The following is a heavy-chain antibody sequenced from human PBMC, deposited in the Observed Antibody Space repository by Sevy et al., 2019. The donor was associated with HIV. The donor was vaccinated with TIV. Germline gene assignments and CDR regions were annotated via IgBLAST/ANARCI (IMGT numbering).Heavy chain of an antibody. J-gene: IGHJ5*02. V-gene: IGHV1-69*13. CDR3: ARSDPRYCSSTSCTEWWFDP. CDR2: IIPIFGTA. D-gene: IGHD2-2*01. Sequence: ASVKVSCKASGVTFSSYAISWVRQAPGQGLEWMGGIIPIFGTANYAQKFQGRVTITADESTSTAYMELSSLRSEDTAVYYCARSDPRYCSSTSCTEWWFDPWGQGTLVTVSS. CDR1: GVTFSSYA.